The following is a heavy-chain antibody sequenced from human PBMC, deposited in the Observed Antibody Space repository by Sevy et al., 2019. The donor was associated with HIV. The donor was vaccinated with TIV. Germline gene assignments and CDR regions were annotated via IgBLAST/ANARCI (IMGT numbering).Heavy chain of an antibody. D-gene: IGHD1-26*01. Sequence: GGSLRLSCAASGFTFSDYYMSWIRQAPGKGLEWVSYICSSGSTIYYADAVKGRFTISRDNAKNSLYLQMNSLRAEDTAVYYCSPYSGSYSDYWGQGTLVTVSS. CDR1: GFTFSDYY. V-gene: IGHV3-11*01. CDR2: ICSSGSTI. J-gene: IGHJ4*02. CDR3: SPYSGSYSDY.